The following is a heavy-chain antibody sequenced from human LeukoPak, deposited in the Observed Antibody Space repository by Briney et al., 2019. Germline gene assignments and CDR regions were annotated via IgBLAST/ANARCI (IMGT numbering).Heavy chain of an antibody. J-gene: IGHJ2*01. CDR2: ISTSTSTI. CDR1: GFTFTDYN. D-gene: IGHD2-2*01. Sequence: GGSLRLSCAASGFTFTDYNMNWVRQAPGKGLEWVSYISTSTSTIYYADSVKGRFAISRDNTKNSLYLHMDNLRVEDTAVYYCAREVDGTSYYWYFDLWGRGTPVTVSS. CDR3: AREVDGTSYYWYFDL. V-gene: IGHV3-48*04.